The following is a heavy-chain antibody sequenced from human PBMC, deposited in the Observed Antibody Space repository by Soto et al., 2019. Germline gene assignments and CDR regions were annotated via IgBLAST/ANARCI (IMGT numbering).Heavy chain of an antibody. CDR3: AREHDSSPPDY. J-gene: IGHJ4*02. V-gene: IGHV4-30-2*01. CDR1: GGSISSGGYS. D-gene: IGHD3-22*01. CDR2: IYHSGST. Sequence: SETLSLTCAVSGGSISSGGYSWSWIRQPPGRGLEWIGYIYHSGSTYYNPSLKSRVTISVDRSKNQFSLKLSSVTAADTAVYYCAREHDSSPPDYWGQGTLVTAPQ.